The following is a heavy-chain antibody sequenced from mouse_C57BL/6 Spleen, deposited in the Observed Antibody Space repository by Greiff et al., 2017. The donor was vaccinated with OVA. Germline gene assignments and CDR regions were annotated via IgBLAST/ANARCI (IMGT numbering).Heavy chain of an antibody. Sequence: EVQGVESGEGLVKPGGSLKLSCAASGFTFSSYAMSWVRQTPEKRLEWVAYISSGGDYIYYADTVKGRFTISRDNARNTLYLQMSSLKSEDTAMYYCTREGDPNYCDYWGQGTTLTVSS. V-gene: IGHV5-9-1*02. CDR3: TREGDPNYCDY. CDR1: GFTFSSYA. J-gene: IGHJ2*01. CDR2: ISSGGDYI. D-gene: IGHD3-3*01.